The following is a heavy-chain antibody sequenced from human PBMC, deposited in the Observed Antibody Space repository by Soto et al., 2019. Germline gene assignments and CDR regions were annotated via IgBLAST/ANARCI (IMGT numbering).Heavy chain of an antibody. J-gene: IGHJ4*02. CDR1: GGSISSYY. V-gene: IGHV4-59*08. CDR2: IYYSGST. CDR3: ARHARRYLFDY. D-gene: IGHD2-21*01. Sequence: PSETPSLTCTVSGGSISSYYWSWIRQPPGKGLEWIGYIYYSGSTNYNPSLKSRVTISVDTSKNQFSLKLSSVTAADTAVYYCARHARRYLFDYWGQGTLVTVSS.